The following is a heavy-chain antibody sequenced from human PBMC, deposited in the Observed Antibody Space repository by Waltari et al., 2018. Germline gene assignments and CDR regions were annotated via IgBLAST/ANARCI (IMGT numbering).Heavy chain of an antibody. Sequence: QVQLQQWGAGLLKPSETLSLTCAVYGGSFSGYYWSWIRQPPGKGLEWIGEINHSGSTNYNPSLKSRVTISVDTSKNQFSLKLSSVTAADTAVYYCAREARGGDYVVYYFDYLGQGTLVTVSS. CDR2: INHSGST. J-gene: IGHJ4*02. CDR1: GGSFSGYY. CDR3: AREARGGDYVVYYFDY. D-gene: IGHD4-17*01. V-gene: IGHV4-34*01.